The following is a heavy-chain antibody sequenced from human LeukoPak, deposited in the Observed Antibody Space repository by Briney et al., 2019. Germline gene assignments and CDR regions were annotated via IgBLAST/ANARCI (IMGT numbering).Heavy chain of an antibody. CDR1: GFTFSSYS. D-gene: IGHD5-24*01. CDR3: ARDRDGYNYEAFDI. Sequence: PGGSLRLSCAASGFTFSSYSMNWVRQAPGKGLEWVSSISSSSGYIYYADSVKGRFTISRDNPRNSLYLQMNSLRAEDTAVYYCARDRDGYNYEAFDIWGQGTMVTVSS. J-gene: IGHJ3*02. CDR2: ISSSSGYI. V-gene: IGHV3-21*01.